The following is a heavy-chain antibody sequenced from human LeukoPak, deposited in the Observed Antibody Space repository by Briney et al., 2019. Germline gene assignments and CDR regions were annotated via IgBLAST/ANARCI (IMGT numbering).Heavy chain of an antibody. V-gene: IGHV3-23*01. CDR3: AKGYKSSSRGYYYMDV. J-gene: IGHJ6*03. CDR1: GLSFSSHA. D-gene: IGHD6-13*01. Sequence: VQPGGSLRLSCVASGLSFSSHAMTWVRQTPGKGLEWVSAISGSGGSTYYADSVKGRFTISRDNSKNTLYLQMNSLRAEDTAVYYCAKGYKSSSRGYYYMDVWGKGTTVTVSS. CDR2: ISGSGGST.